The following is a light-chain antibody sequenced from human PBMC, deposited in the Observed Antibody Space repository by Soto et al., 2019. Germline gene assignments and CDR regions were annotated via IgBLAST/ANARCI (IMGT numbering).Light chain of an antibody. CDR1: SSDVGGYNY. V-gene: IGLV2-14*01. Sequence: QSVLTQPASVSGSPGQSITISCTGTSSDVGGYNYVSWYQHHPGKAPKLVIYEVSNRPSGVSDRFSGSRSANTASLSISGLQAEDEADYYCSSFTSSNTGVFGGGTKLTVL. J-gene: IGLJ3*02. CDR3: SSFTSSNTGV. CDR2: EVS.